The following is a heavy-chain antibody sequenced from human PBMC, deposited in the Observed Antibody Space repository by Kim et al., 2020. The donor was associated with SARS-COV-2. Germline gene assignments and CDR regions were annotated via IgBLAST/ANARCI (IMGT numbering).Heavy chain of an antibody. J-gene: IGHJ4*02. Sequence: ADSGKGRFTISRDNSKNTLYLQMNSLRAEDTAVYYCAKLDYDFWSGYDYWGQGTLVTVSS. D-gene: IGHD3-3*01. V-gene: IGHV3-23*01. CDR3: AKLDYDFWSGYDY.